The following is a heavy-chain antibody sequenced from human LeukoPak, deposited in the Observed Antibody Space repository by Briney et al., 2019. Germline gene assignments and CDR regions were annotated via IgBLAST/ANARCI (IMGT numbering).Heavy chain of an antibody. CDR3: ARHPAPLLYGTTDC. Sequence: SETLSLTCTVSGGSISSSDYYWGWIRQPPGKGLERIGSIYYTGSTYYNPSLRSRVTISVDTSKNQFSLKLSSVTAADTAVYYCARHPAPLLYGTTDCWGQGTLVTVSS. D-gene: IGHD3-3*01. J-gene: IGHJ4*02. CDR2: IYYTGST. V-gene: IGHV4-39*01. CDR1: GGSISSSDYY.